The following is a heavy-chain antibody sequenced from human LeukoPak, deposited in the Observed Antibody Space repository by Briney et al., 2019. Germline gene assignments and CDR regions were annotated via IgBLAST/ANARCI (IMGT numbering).Heavy chain of an antibody. Sequence: SVKVSCKASGGTFSSYAISWVRQAPGQGLEWMGGIIPIFGTASYAQKFQGRVTITADESTGTAYMELSSLRSEDTAVYYCARGTDQDTASYYYGMDVWGQGTTVTVSS. V-gene: IGHV1-69*13. CDR1: GGTFSSYA. D-gene: IGHD5-18*01. CDR2: IIPIFGTA. J-gene: IGHJ6*02. CDR3: ARGTDQDTASYYYGMDV.